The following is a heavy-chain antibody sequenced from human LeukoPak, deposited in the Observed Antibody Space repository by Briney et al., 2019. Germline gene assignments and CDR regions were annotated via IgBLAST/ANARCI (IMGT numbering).Heavy chain of an antibody. J-gene: IGHJ6*02. Sequence: PGGSLRLSCAASGLTFSSYSTNWVRRAPGKGLEWVSSMSSSSSYIYYADSVKGRFTISRDNAKNSLYLQMNSLRAENTAVYYCARGYCSSTSCRILGYYYGMDVWGQGTTVTVSS. D-gene: IGHD2-2*01. CDR3: ARGYCSSTSCRILGYYYGMDV. CDR2: MSSSSSYI. CDR1: GLTFSSYS. V-gene: IGHV3-21*01.